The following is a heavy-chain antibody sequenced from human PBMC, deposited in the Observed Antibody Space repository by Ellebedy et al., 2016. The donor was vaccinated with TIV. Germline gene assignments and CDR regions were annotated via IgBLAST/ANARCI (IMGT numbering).Heavy chain of an antibody. CDR3: AREFDDYFFDY. Sequence: GGSLRLSCAASGFTFSSYGMHWVRQAPGKGLGWVAGLWFDGANRYYADSVKGRFTISRDNSKNTLYLQLNSLRAEDTAVYYCAREFDDYFFDYWGQGTLVTVSS. CDR1: GFTFSSYG. J-gene: IGHJ4*02. V-gene: IGHV3-33*08. CDR2: LWFDGANR. D-gene: IGHD2-21*02.